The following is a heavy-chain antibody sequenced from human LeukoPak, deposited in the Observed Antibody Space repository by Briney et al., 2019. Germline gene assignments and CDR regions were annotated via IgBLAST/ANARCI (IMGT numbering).Heavy chain of an antibody. Sequence: SETLSLTCTVSGGSISSYYWSWIRQPAGKGLEWIGRIYTSGSTNYNPSLKSRVTMSVDTSKNQFSLQLNSVTPEDTAVYYCASGMYYYDIQSGAFDIWGQGTMVTVSS. CDR2: IYTSGST. CDR1: GGSISSYY. J-gene: IGHJ3*02. CDR3: ASGMYYYDIQSGAFDI. V-gene: IGHV4-4*07. D-gene: IGHD3-22*01.